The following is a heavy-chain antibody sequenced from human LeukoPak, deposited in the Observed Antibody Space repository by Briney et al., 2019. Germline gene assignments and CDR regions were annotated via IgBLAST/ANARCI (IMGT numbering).Heavy chain of an antibody. J-gene: IGHJ4*02. V-gene: IGHV3-23*01. CDR2: ISPTGGST. Sequence: GGSLRLSCSVSGFIFSSYAMGWVRQDPGKGLEWVSVISPTGGSTYYADSVKGRFTISRDNSKNTLYLQMNSLRAEDTAVYYCARDYAAAGYYFDYWGQGTLVTVSS. CDR3: ARDYAAAGYYFDY. CDR1: GFIFSSYA. D-gene: IGHD6-13*01.